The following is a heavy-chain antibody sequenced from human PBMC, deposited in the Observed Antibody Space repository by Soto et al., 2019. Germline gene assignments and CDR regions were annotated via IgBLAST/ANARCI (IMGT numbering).Heavy chain of an antibody. J-gene: IGHJ2*01. CDR3: AHLPTTARRGAWYFDL. CDR2: IYWDDDK. CDR1: GFSLSTSGVG. V-gene: IGHV2-5*02. Sequence: QITLKESGPTLVKPTQTLTLTCTFSGFSLSTSGVGVGWIRQPPGKTLEWLALIYWDDDKRYSPSLKSRLTITTDTSKNQVVLTMTNMDPVDTATSYCAHLPTTARRGAWYFDLWGRGTLVTVSS. D-gene: IGHD4-17*01.